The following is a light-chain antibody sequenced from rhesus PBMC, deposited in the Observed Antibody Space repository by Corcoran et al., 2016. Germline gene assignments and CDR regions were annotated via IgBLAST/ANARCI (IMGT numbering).Light chain of an antibody. CDR2: AAS. CDR3: LQYNSDPLT. J-gene: IGKJ1*01. V-gene: IGKV1-43*02. CDR1: QGINNY. Sequence: DIQMTQSPSSLSASVGDRVTITCRASQGINNYLTWYQQKPGKAPKLLIYAASILQSGVPSRFSGSGSGTEFTLTISRRQPEDLVTYYCLQYNSDPLTFGQGTKVEIK.